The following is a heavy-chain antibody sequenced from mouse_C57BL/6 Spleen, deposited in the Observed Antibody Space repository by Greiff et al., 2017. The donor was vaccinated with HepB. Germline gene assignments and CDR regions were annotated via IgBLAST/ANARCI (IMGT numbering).Heavy chain of an antibody. D-gene: IGHD2-4*01. CDR1: GYTFTSYW. CDR2: IDPNSGGT. CDR3: AKAGDYDYFDY. Sequence: VQLQQPGAELVKPGASVKLSCKASGYTFTSYWMHWVKQRPGRGLERIGRIDPNSGGTKYNEKFKSKATLTVDKPSSTAYMQLSSLTSEDSAVYYCAKAGDYDYFDYWGQGTTLTVSS. V-gene: IGHV1-72*01. J-gene: IGHJ2*01.